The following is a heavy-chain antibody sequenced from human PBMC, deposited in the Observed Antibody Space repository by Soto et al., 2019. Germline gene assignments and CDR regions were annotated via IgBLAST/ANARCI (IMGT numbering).Heavy chain of an antibody. Sequence: SETLSLTCTVSGGSISSYYWSWIRQPPGKGLEWIGYIYYSGSTNYNPSLKSRVTISVYTSKNQFSLKLSSVTAADTAVYYCASHQEWLVGGYYYYGMDVWGQGTTVTVSS. CDR2: IYYSGST. D-gene: IGHD6-19*01. J-gene: IGHJ6*02. CDR3: ASHQEWLVGGYYYYGMDV. CDR1: GGSISSYY. V-gene: IGHV4-59*08.